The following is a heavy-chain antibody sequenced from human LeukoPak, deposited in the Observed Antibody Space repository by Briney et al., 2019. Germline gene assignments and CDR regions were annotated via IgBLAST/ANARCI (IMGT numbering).Heavy chain of an antibody. D-gene: IGHD5-18*01. CDR2: INGSGDKT. CDR3: TREKEGYNYGLDYYYYYMDV. CDR1: GFTLSNYA. Sequence: PGGSLRLSCAASGFTLSNYAMNWVRQAPGKGLEWVSSINGSGDKTYYADSVKGRFTISRDNSKNTLYLQMNSLRTEDTAVYFCTREKEGYNYGLDYYYYYMDVWGKGTTVTVSS. V-gene: IGHV3-23*01. J-gene: IGHJ6*03.